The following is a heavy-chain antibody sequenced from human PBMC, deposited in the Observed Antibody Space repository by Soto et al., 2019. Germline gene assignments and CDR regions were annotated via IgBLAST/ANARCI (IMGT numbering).Heavy chain of an antibody. CDR3: AKNPRTLRFLEWLFPGVAFCN. Sequence: GGSLRLSCAASGFTFSSYAMSWVRQAPGKGLEWVSAISGSGGSTYYADSVKGRFTISRDNSKNTLYLQMNSLRAEDTAVYYCAKNPRTLRFLEWLFPGVAFCNRGQGKMV. J-gene: IGHJ3*02. CDR2: ISGSGGST. CDR1: GFTFSSYA. D-gene: IGHD3-3*01. V-gene: IGHV3-23*01.